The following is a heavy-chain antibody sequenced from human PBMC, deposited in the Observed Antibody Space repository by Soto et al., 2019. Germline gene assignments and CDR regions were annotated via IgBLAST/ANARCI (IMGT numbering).Heavy chain of an antibody. D-gene: IGHD3-10*01. V-gene: IGHV1-2*02. CDR2: IDPRSGAS. CDR1: GYPLTDHY. J-gene: IGHJ1*01. CDR3: ARDNYGPLGN. Sequence: APVKVSCKPSGYPLTDHYIHWGRQAPGLGLEWMGWIDPRSGASRKTQRFQGRFTMTRDTSTNTVYMELSSLRSDDTAVYFCARDNYGPLGNWGQGTLVTVSS.